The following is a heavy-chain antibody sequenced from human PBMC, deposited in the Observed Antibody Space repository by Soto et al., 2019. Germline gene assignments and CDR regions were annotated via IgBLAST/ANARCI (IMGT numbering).Heavy chain of an antibody. V-gene: IGHV4-39*01. CDR1: GGSISSSSYY. D-gene: IGHD4-17*01. CDR2: IYYSGST. Sequence: TSETLSLTCTVSGGSISSSSYYWGWIRQPPGKGLEWIGSIYYSGSTYYNPSLKSRVTISVDTSKNQFSLKLSSVTAADTAVYYCASYDYGDYACNFETENWFDPWGQGTLVTVSS. CDR3: ASYDYGDYACNFETENWFDP. J-gene: IGHJ5*02.